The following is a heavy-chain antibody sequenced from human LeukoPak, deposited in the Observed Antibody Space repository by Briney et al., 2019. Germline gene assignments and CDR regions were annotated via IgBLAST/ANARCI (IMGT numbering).Heavy chain of an antibody. CDR2: IYYSGST. V-gene: IGHV4-61*05. CDR1: GGSISSSSYY. D-gene: IGHD2-2*01. Sequence: SQTLSLTCTVSGGSISSSSYYWGWIRQPPGKGLEWIGYIYYSGSTNYNPSLKSRVTISVDRSKNQFSLKLSSVTAADTAVYYCARVIVVVPAGVDPWGQGTLVTVSS. J-gene: IGHJ5*02. CDR3: ARVIVVVPAGVDP.